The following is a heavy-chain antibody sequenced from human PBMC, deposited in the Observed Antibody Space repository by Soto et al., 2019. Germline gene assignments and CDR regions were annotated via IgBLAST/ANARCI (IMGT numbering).Heavy chain of an antibody. Sequence: ASVKVSCKASGYTFTGYYMHWVRQAPGQGLEWMGWINPNSGGTNYAQKFQGRVTMTRDTSISTAYMELSRLGSDDTAVYYCASTGTWIQLWSRDYYYYYGMDVWGQGTTVTVSS. CDR2: INPNSGGT. D-gene: IGHD5-18*01. J-gene: IGHJ6*02. CDR1: GYTFTGYY. CDR3: ASTGTWIQLWSRDYYYYYGMDV. V-gene: IGHV1-2*02.